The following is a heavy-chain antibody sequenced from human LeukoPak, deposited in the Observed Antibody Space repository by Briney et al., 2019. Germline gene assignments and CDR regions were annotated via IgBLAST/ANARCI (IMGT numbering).Heavy chain of an antibody. J-gene: IGHJ6*02. CDR2: IYYSGST. D-gene: IGHD5-18*01. CDR1: GGSISSGDYY. V-gene: IGHV4-30-4*01. CDR3: ARDVIKDSDTAMVLRGMDV. Sequence: SETLSLTCTVSGGSISSGDYYWSWIRQPPGKGLEWIGYIYYSGSTYYNPSLKSRVTISVDTSKNQFSLKLSSVTAADTAVYYCARDVIKDSDTAMVLRGMDVWGQGTTVTVSS.